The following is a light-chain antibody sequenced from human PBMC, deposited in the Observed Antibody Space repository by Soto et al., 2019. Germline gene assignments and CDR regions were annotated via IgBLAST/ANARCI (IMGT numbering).Light chain of an antibody. J-gene: IGKJ2*03. CDR1: QSIGTW. CDR3: QQYNSYSYS. Sequence: DIPMTQSPSTLSASVGDRVIITCRTSQSIGTWLAWFQQKPGKAPKLLIYRASTLQTGVPSRFSGSGSGTEFILTISSLQPDDFATYYCQQYNSYSYSFGQGTNLEIK. CDR2: RAS. V-gene: IGKV1-5*03.